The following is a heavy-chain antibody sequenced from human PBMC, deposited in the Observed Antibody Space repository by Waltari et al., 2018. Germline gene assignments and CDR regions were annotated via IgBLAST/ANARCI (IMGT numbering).Heavy chain of an antibody. V-gene: IGHV4-59*01. D-gene: IGHD3-16*02. J-gene: IGHJ5*01. Sequence: QVPLQESGPGLVKPSETLSLTCTVSGDSINSYYCSWLRQPPGKGLEWIGYIYYNGNTKYNPSLESRVTISVDTSKNQFSLKLNSVTAADTARYYCVRAGLYNRYFFDSWGQGTLVTVSS. CDR1: GDSINSYY. CDR2: IYYNGNT. CDR3: VRAGLYNRYFFDS.